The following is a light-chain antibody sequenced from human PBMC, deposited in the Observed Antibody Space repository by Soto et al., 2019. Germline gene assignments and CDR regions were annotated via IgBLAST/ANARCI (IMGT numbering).Light chain of an antibody. CDR1: QSVSSN. CDR2: GAS. V-gene: IGKV3-15*01. J-gene: IGKJ2*01. CDR3: QQYNNWPRGT. Sequence: EIVMTQSPATLSVSPGERATLSCRASQSVSSNLAWYQQKPGQAPRLLIYGASTRATGIPARFSGSGSGTEFTLTISSLQSEDFAVYYCQQYNNWPRGTFGPGTKLEIK.